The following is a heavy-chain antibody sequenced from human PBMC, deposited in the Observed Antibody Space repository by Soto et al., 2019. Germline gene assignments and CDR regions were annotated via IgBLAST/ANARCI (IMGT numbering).Heavy chain of an antibody. CDR2: ITRSADLS. J-gene: IGHJ4*02. Sequence: DVQLLESGGGLVQPGGSPRPSCEAPGFDFSSYSITWVRQAPGKGLEYVSGITRSADLSFYADSVRGRSTVSRDNFKNTAYLEMNNLRVEDTAVYYCAKWSGFGDLWGQGTLVTVSS. CDR3: AKWSGFGDL. CDR1: GFDFSSYS. V-gene: IGHV3-23*01. D-gene: IGHD3-10*01.